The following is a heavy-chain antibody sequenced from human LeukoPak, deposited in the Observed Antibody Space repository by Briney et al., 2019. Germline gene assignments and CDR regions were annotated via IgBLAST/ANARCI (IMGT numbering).Heavy chain of an antibody. D-gene: IGHD5-12*01. J-gene: IGHJ4*02. CDR3: VKSGYSTSSDVDY. V-gene: IGHV3-64D*09. CDR1: GFTFSSFA. Sequence: GGSLRLSCSVSGFTFSSFAMHWVRQAPGKGLQFLSSINSNGGSTYYADSVKGRFTISRDNSKNTLYLQMYRLRTEDTAVYYCVKSGYSTSSDVDYWGQGTLVTVPS. CDR2: INSNGGST.